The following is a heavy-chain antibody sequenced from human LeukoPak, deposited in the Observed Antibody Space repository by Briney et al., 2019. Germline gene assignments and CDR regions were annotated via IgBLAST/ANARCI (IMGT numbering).Heavy chain of an antibody. J-gene: IGHJ4*02. D-gene: IGHD3-16*01. CDR1: GYVFSRFH. CDR3: ARDSPFRPNADDSYPDY. Sequence: ASVKVSCKASGYVFSRFHMHWVRQTPAQGLEWMGIINPLGGATSYAQKFQGRITVTRDTSTSTIYMELKNLEYEDTAIYYCARDSPFRPNADDSYPDYWGQGTLVTVSS. CDR2: INPLGGAT. V-gene: IGHV1-46*01.